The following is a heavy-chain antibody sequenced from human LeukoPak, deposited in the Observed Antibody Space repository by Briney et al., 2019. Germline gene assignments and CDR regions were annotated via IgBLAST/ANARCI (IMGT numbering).Heavy chain of an antibody. CDR2: ISYDGSNK. CDR3: ARDLREYSSSSPFDY. Sequence: PGGSLRLSCAASGLTFSSYAMHWVRQAPGKGLKWVAVISYDGSNKYYADSVKGRFTISRDNSKNTLYLQMNSLRAEDTAVYYCARDLREYSSSSPFDYWGQGTLVTVSS. D-gene: IGHD6-6*01. CDR1: GLTFSSYA. V-gene: IGHV3-30*04. J-gene: IGHJ4*02.